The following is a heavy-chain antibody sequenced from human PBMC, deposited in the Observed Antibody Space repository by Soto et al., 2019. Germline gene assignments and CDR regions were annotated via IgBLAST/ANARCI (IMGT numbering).Heavy chain of an antibody. CDR2: IYYSGST. V-gene: IGHV4-59*01. Sequence: SETLFLTCTVSGGSISSYYWSWIRQPPGKGLEWIGYIYYSGSTNYNPSLKSRVTISVDTSKNQFSLKLSSVTAADTAVYYCARGPRSRLRFLEWFWFDPWGQGTLVTVSS. CDR3: ARGPRSRLRFLEWFWFDP. CDR1: GGSISSYY. D-gene: IGHD3-3*01. J-gene: IGHJ5*02.